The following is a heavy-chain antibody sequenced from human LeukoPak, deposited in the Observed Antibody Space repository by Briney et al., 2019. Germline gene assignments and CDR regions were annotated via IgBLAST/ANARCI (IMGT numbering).Heavy chain of an antibody. CDR3: ARRGVPAAIYYFDY. J-gene: IGHJ4*02. Sequence: SETLSLTCAVYGGSFSGYYWSWIRQPPGKGLEWIGEINHSESTNYTPSLKSRVTISVDTSKTQFSLKLSSVTAADTAVYYCARRGVPAAIYYFDYWGQGTLVTVSS. D-gene: IGHD2-2*01. V-gene: IGHV4-34*01. CDR1: GGSFSGYY. CDR2: INHSEST.